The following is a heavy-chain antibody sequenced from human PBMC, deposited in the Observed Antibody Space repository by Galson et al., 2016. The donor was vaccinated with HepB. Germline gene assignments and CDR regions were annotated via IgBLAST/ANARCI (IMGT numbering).Heavy chain of an antibody. Sequence: LTCTFSGFSLSTNGMCVSWIRQPPGKALEWLALIDWNDDKHFSTSLRTRLTIFKDLPKNQMVLTMTNMDPVDTATDYCARAGGYYFIFDYWGQGTLVTVSS. D-gene: IGHD3-3*01. CDR2: IDWNDDK. CDR1: GFSLSTNGMC. J-gene: IGHJ4*02. CDR3: ARAGGYYFIFDY. V-gene: IGHV2-70*01.